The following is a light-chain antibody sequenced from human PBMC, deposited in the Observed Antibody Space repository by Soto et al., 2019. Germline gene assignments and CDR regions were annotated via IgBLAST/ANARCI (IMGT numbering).Light chain of an antibody. J-gene: IGKJ5*01. CDR1: QSILSSSNNKNS. V-gene: IGKV4-1*01. CDR2: WAS. Sequence: IVMTQSPDSLAVSLGERATINCKSSQSILSSSNNKNSLAWFQQQPGQPPMLLIYWASTRESGVPDRFSGSGSGTDFTLTISSLQAEDVAVYYCQQYYSSVVTFGQGTRLEIK. CDR3: QQYYSSVVT.